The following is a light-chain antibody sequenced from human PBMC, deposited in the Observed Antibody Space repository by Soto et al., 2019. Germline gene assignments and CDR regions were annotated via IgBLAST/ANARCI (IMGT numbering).Light chain of an antibody. CDR2: GAS. Sequence: EIQMTQSPSSLSASVGYRVIITCRASQTVSTYLNWFQQKPGKAPNLLVSGASSLQIGVPSRFSGSGSGTDLTLTITNLQPEDFATYYCQQTYRSPLTFGGGTKVDIK. CDR3: QQTYRSPLT. J-gene: IGKJ4*01. CDR1: QTVSTY. V-gene: IGKV1-39*01.